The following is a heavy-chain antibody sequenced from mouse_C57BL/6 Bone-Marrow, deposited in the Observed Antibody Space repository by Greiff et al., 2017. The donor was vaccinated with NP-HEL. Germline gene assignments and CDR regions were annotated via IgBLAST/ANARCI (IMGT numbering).Heavy chain of an antibody. CDR3: AIITTVVATQGDY. V-gene: IGHV1-85*01. J-gene: IGHJ4*01. CDR2: IYPRDGST. CDR1: GYTFTSYD. D-gene: IGHD1-1*01. Sequence: QVQLKESGPELVKPGASVKLSCKASGYTFTSYDINWVKQRPGQGLEWIGWIYPRDGSTKYNEKFKGKATLTVDTSSSTAYMELHSLTSEDSAVYFCAIITTVVATQGDYWGQGTSVTVSS.